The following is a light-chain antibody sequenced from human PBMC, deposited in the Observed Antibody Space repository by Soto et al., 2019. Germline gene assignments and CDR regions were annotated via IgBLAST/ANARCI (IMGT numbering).Light chain of an antibody. Sequence: EIVLTQSPGTLSLSPGERATLSCRASQSVSSTYLIWYQQKPGQAPRLLIYGASSRATGVPDRFSGGGSGTDFTLTISRLEPEDFAVYYCQQRSNFGQGTRLEIK. CDR1: QSVSSTY. V-gene: IGKV3D-20*02. CDR2: GAS. CDR3: QQRSN. J-gene: IGKJ5*01.